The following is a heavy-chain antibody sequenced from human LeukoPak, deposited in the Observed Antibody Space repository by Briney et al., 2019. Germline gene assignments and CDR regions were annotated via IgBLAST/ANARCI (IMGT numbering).Heavy chain of an antibody. CDR1: GFTFSDYY. CDR2: ISSSGSTI. V-gene: IGHV3-11*04. D-gene: IGHD2-15*01. Sequence: SGGSLRLSCAASGFTFSDYYMSWIRQAPGKGLEWVSYISSSGSTIYYADSVKGRFTISRDNAKNSLYLQMNSLRAEDTAVYYCARNALPSYCSGGSCYSISWFDPWGQGTLVAVSS. CDR3: ARNALPSYCSGGSCYSISWFDP. J-gene: IGHJ5*02.